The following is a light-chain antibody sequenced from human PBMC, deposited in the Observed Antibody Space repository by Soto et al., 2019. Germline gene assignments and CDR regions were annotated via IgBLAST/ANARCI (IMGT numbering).Light chain of an antibody. J-gene: IGKJ4*01. CDR1: QSVGSN. CDR2: GAS. Sequence: IVMTQSPATLSVSPGERVILSCRASQSVGSNVAWYQQKPGQSPRLLIYGASTRVTGIPARFTGSGSGTEFTLTTNSLQSEDFAMYHCQQYDNWPPFTFGGGTKVEIK. CDR3: QQYDNWPPFT. V-gene: IGKV3-15*01.